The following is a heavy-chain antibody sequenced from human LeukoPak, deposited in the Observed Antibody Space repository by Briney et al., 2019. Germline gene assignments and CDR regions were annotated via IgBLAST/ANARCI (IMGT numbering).Heavy chain of an antibody. CDR2: IYYSGST. V-gene: IGHV4-59*01. Sequence: SETLSLTCTVSGGSISSYYWSWIRQPPGKGLEWIGYIYYSGSTNYNPSLKSRVTISVDTSKNQFSLKLSSVTAADTAVYYCARDSGEAWFDPRGQGTLVTVSS. CDR3: ARDSGEAWFDP. J-gene: IGHJ5*02. D-gene: IGHD4-17*01. CDR1: GGSISSYY.